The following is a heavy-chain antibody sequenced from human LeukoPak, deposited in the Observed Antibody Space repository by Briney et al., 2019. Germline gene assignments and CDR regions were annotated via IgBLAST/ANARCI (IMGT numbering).Heavy chain of an antibody. D-gene: IGHD2-2*01. V-gene: IGHV1-18*01. CDR2: ISVNNGNT. Sequence: ASVKVSCKASGYTFTNSGITWVRQAPGQGLEWMGWISVNNGNTKYAQNLQGRVTMTTDSSTSTAYMDLRSLRSDDTAVYYCARGRGEEIVVVPAARSDWFDPWGQGTLVTVSS. CDR3: ARGRGEEIVVVPAARSDWFDP. J-gene: IGHJ5*02. CDR1: GYTFTNSG.